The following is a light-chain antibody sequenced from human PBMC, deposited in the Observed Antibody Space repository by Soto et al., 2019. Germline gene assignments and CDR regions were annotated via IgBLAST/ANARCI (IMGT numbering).Light chain of an antibody. CDR2: TAS. CDR3: EQYHRYIT. J-gene: IGKJ5*01. Sequence: DIPMTQSPSTLSASVGDRVTITCRASQSIDDWLAWYQQKPGKDPKLLIYTASSLQSRVPSRFSGSGSGTEFTLTISSLQPDDFATYYCEQYHRYITFDQGTRLEIK. CDR1: QSIDDW. V-gene: IGKV1-5*03.